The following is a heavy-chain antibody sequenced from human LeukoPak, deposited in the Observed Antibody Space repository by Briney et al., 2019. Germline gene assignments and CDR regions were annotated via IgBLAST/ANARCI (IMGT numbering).Heavy chain of an antibody. V-gene: IGHV3-21*01. Sequence: GGSLRLSCAGSEFSVSGFSMNWVRKAPGKGLEWVSSISRDSIYIYHADSVKGRFTSSRDNAKNSLYLQMNSLRAEDTAVYYCARHTVSDDAFDIWGQGTMVSVSS. CDR1: EFSVSGFS. CDR3: ARHTVSDDAFDI. J-gene: IGHJ3*02. CDR2: ISRDSIYI. D-gene: IGHD2-8*02.